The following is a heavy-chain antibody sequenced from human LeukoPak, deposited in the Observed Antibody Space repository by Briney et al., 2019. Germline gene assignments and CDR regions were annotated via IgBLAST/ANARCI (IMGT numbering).Heavy chain of an antibody. CDR3: VRRSCTNGVCYYDY. V-gene: IGHV3-64D*08. D-gene: IGHD2-8*01. Sequence: PGGSLRLSCSASGYIFTTYGMHWVRQAPGKGLEYVSSISPNGGSTYYSDPVKGRFTISRDNSKNTLYLQMNSLRAEDTAVYYCVRRSCTNGVCYYDYWGQGTLVTVSS. CDR2: ISPNGGST. J-gene: IGHJ4*02. CDR1: GYIFTTYG.